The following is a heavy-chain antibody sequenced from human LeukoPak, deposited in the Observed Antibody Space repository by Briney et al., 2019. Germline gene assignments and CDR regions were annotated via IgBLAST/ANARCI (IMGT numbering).Heavy chain of an antibody. V-gene: IGHV1-69*05. D-gene: IGHD1-26*01. CDR3: ARNVPRSYYFDY. CDR2: IIPIFGTA. J-gene: IGHJ4*02. CDR1: GGTFSSYA. Sequence: GASVKVSCKASGGTFSSYAISWVRQAPGQGLEWMGGIIPIFGTANCAQKFQGRVTITTDESTSTAYMELSSLRSEDTAVYYCARNVPRSYYFDYWGQGTLVTVSS.